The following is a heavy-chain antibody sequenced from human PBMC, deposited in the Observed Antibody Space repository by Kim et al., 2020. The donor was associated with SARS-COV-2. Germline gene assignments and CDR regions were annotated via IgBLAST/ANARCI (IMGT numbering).Heavy chain of an antibody. V-gene: IGHV4-39*01. CDR3: ARHPRGAVAGFNY. CDR2: IYYSGST. Sequence: SETLSLTCTVSGGSISSSSYYWCWIRQPPGKGLEWIGSIYYSGSTYYNPSLKSRVTISVDTSKNQFSLKLSSVTAADTALYYCARHPRGAVAGFNYWGQGTLVTVSS. J-gene: IGHJ4*02. CDR1: GGSISSSSYY. D-gene: IGHD6-19*01.